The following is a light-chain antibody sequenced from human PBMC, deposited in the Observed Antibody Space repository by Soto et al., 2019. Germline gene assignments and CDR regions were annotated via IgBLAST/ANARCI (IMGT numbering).Light chain of an antibody. CDR3: CSYGGSSTFV. CDR2: QCT. Sequence: QCSLSHPASVARTTGHSITISCAGNRSDCGSYTLVSWYQQHPGQAPKLIIYQCTKTSSGASYRFSDSKSSNSAYLTISALQAEDEADYSCCSYGGSSTFVLGTGSKFTV. CDR1: RSDCGSYTL. V-gene: IGLV2-23*03. J-gene: IGLJ1*01.